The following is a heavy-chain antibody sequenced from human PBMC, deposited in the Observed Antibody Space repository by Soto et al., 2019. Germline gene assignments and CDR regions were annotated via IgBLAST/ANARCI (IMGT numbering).Heavy chain of an antibody. CDR1: GFTFSSYG. D-gene: IGHD2-15*01. CDR2: IWSDGSNK. CDR3: ARDALGYCSGGSCSYYYYMDV. Sequence: QVQLVESGGGVAQPGRSLRLSCAASGFTFSSYGMHWVRQAPGKGLEWVAVIWSDGSNKYYADSVKGRFTISRGNSKNTLYLQMNSLRAEDTAVYYCARDALGYCSGGSCSYYYYMDVWGKGTTVTVSS. J-gene: IGHJ6*03. V-gene: IGHV3-33*01.